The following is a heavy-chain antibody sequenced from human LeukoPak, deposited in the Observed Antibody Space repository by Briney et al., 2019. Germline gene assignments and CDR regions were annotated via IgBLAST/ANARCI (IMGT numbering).Heavy chain of an antibody. Sequence: GGSLRLSCAASGFTFSSYVMNWVRQAPGKGLEWVSAISCSGVSTSYADSVKGRLTISRDNSKNTLYLHINSLRAEDTAIYFCAKDPANQLLYPAHFSHWGQGTLVTVSS. J-gene: IGHJ1*01. CDR1: GFTFSSYV. V-gene: IGHV3-23*01. CDR3: AKDPANQLLYPAHFSH. D-gene: IGHD2-2*01. CDR2: ISCSGVST.